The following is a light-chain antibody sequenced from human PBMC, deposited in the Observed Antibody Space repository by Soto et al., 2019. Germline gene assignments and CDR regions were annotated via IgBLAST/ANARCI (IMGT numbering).Light chain of an antibody. CDR1: QSFSNY. J-gene: IGKJ1*01. V-gene: IGKV1-39*01. CDR3: QQSYNTPET. CDR2: AAS. Sequence: DIQMTQSPSSLSPSVGDRITIACRASQSFSNYLNWYQQRPGKAPKLLIYAASSLQSGVPSRFSGSGSGTDFTLTISSLQPEDSATYYCQQSYNTPETFGQGTKVEIK.